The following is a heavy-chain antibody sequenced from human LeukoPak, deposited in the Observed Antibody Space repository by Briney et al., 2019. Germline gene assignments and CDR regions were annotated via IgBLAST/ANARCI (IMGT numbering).Heavy chain of an antibody. V-gene: IGHV3-7*05. Sequence: GGSLRLSRAGSGFTFSNAWMNWVRQAPGKGLEWVANIKQDGTEKYYVDSVKGRFTISRDNAKNSLYLQMNGLRAEDTAVYYCAGGYKSGYLFDYWGQGILVTVSS. D-gene: IGHD3-9*01. CDR2: IKQDGTEK. J-gene: IGHJ4*02. CDR1: GFTFSNAW. CDR3: AGGYKSGYLFDY.